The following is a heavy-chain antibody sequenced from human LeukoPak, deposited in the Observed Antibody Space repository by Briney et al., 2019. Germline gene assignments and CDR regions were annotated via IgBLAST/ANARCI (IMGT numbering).Heavy chain of an antibody. CDR2: IIPILGIA. CDR3: ARQIAVAGTGTNYYGMDV. Sequence: GASVKVSCKASGGTFSSYAISWVRQAPGQGLEWMGRIIPILGIANYAQKFQGRVTITADKSTSTVYMELSSLRSEDTAVYYCARQIAVAGTGTNYYGMDVWGQGTTVTVSS. J-gene: IGHJ6*02. V-gene: IGHV1-69*04. D-gene: IGHD6-19*01. CDR1: GGTFSSYA.